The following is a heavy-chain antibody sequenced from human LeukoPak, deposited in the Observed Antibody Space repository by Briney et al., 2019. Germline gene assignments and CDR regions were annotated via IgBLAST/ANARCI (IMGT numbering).Heavy chain of an antibody. CDR2: MYYSGTT. D-gene: IGHD4-17*01. V-gene: IGHV4-59*12. CDR3: ARDPGDYIGASNI. Sequence: SETLSLTCTVSGGSISSYYWSWIRQPPGKGLEWIGNMYYSGTTNYNPSLKSRVTMSVDTSKNQFSLKLSSVTAADTAVYYCARDPGDYIGASNIWGQGTMVTVSS. CDR1: GGSISSYY. J-gene: IGHJ3*02.